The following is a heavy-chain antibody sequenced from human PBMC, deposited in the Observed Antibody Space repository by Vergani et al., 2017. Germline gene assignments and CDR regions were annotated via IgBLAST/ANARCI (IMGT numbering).Heavy chain of an antibody. Sequence: QVQLQESGPGLVKPSQTLSLTCTVSGGSISSGSYYWSWIRPPAGKGLEWIGRIYTSGSTNYKPSLKSRVTISVDTSKNQFSLKLSSVTAADTAVYYCASLAGPDYDFWSGYADYYYYMDVWGKGTTVTVSS. CDR1: GGSISSGSYY. J-gene: IGHJ6*03. V-gene: IGHV4-61*02. D-gene: IGHD3-3*01. CDR2: IYTSGST. CDR3: ASLAGPDYDFWSGYADYYYYMDV.